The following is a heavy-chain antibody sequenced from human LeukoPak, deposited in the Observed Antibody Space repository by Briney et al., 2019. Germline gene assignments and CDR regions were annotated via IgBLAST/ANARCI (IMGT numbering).Heavy chain of an antibody. CDR2: INSNSGDT. Sequence: ASVKVSCKASGYTFIAYYMHWVRQAPGQGLEWMGWINSNSGDTNYAQKLQGRVTMTRDTSISTAYMDLSWLRSDDTAVYYCARAGDIVVPPSSMGIDYWGQGTLVTVSS. CDR1: GYTFIAYY. J-gene: IGHJ4*02. CDR3: ARAGDIVVPPSSMGIDY. V-gene: IGHV1-2*02. D-gene: IGHD2-2*01.